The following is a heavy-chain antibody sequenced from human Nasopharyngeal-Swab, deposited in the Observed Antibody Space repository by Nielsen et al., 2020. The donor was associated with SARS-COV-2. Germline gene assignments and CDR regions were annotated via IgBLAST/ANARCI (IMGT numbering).Heavy chain of an antibody. V-gene: IGHV4-59*12. CDR2: IYYSGNT. CDR3: ARDVGGYANFDY. Sequence: SETLSLTCTVSGGSISSYYWSWIRQPPGKGLEWIGYIYYSGNTNYNPSLKSRVTILIDTSKSQFSLKLSSVTAADTAVYYCARDVGGYANFDYWGQGTLVTVSS. CDR1: GGSISSYY. J-gene: IGHJ4*02. D-gene: IGHD5-12*01.